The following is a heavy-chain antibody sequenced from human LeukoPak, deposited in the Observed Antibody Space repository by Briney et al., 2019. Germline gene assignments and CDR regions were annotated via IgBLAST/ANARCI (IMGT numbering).Heavy chain of an antibody. V-gene: IGHV3-23*01. Sequence: HAGGSLRLSCAASGFTFSSYAMSWVRQAPGRGLEWVSAISASGGSTYYADSVKGRFTISRDNAKNSLYLQMNSLRAEDTAVYYCASGGIAASPGDYWGQGTLVTVSS. J-gene: IGHJ4*02. CDR2: ISASGGST. CDR1: GFTFSSYA. CDR3: ASGGIAASPGDY. D-gene: IGHD6-13*01.